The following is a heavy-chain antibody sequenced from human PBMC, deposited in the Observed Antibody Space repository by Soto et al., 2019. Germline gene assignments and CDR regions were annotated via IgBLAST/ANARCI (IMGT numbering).Heavy chain of an antibody. Sequence: QVQLVESGGGVVQPGRSLRLSCAASGFTFSDYVMHWVRQAPGKGLEWVAVIAYDGSNTYYADSVKGRFTISRDNSKNTLYLQMNSLRADDTAVYYCAREYCNGGSCSYYFDYWGQGTLVTVSS. J-gene: IGHJ4*02. V-gene: IGHV3-30-3*01. CDR3: AREYCNGGSCSYYFDY. CDR1: GFTFSDYV. CDR2: IAYDGSNT. D-gene: IGHD2-15*01.